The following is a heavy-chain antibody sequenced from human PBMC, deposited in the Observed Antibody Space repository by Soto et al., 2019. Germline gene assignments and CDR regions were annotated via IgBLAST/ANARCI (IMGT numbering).Heavy chain of an antibody. CDR3: ARPVGDDYDSSGFHFDY. J-gene: IGHJ4*02. CDR2: IYPGDSDT. Sequence: GESLKISCKGSGYSFTSYWIGWVRQMPGKGLEWMGIIYPGDSDTRYSPSFQGQVTISADKSISTAYLQWSSLKASDTAMYYCARPVGDDYDSSGFHFDYWGQGTLVTAPQ. V-gene: IGHV5-51*01. CDR1: GYSFTSYW. D-gene: IGHD3-22*01.